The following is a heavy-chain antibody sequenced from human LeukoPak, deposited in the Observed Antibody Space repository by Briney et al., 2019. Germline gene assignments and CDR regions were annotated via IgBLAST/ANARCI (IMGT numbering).Heavy chain of an antibody. J-gene: IGHJ4*02. Sequence: SETLSLTCTVSGGSISSSSYYWSWIRQPPGKGLEWIGYIYYSGSTNYNPSLKSRVTISVDTSKNQFSLKLSSVTAADTAVYYCARQLNYYDSSGYFDYWGQGTLVTVSS. CDR1: GGSISSSSYY. CDR3: ARQLNYYDSSGYFDY. D-gene: IGHD3-22*01. V-gene: IGHV4-61*05. CDR2: IYYSGST.